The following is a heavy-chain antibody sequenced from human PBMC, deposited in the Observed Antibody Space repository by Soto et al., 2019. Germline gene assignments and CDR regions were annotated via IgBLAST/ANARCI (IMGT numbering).Heavy chain of an antibody. V-gene: IGHV4-34*01. Sequence: QMQLQQWGAGLLKPSETLSLTCAVYGGSFSGYYWSWIRQPPGKGLEWIGEINHSGSTNYNPSLKRRVTTSVDTSKNQFSLKLSSVTAADTAVYYCARAPLAEYQLLYYYYYYMDVWGKGTTVTVSS. CDR3: ARAPLAEYQLLYYYYYYMDV. CDR2: INHSGST. D-gene: IGHD2-2*01. CDR1: GGSFSGYY. J-gene: IGHJ6*03.